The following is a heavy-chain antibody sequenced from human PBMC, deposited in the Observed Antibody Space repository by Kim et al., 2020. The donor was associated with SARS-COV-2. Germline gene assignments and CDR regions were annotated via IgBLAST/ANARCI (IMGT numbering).Heavy chain of an antibody. CDR3: ARMGVDTAYVRWCGMDV. CDR1: GFTFSSYW. J-gene: IGHJ6*02. CDR2: IKQDGSEK. V-gene: IGHV3-7*01. Sequence: GGSLRLSCAASGFTFSSYWMSWVRQAPGKGLEWVANIKQDGSEKYYVDSVKGRFTISRDNAKNSLYLQMNSLRAEDTAVYYCARMGVDTAYVRWCGMDVWGQGTTVTVSS. D-gene: IGHD5-18*01.